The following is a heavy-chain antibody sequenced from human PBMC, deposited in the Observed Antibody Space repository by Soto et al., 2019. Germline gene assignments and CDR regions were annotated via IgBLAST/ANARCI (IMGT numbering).Heavy chain of an antibody. V-gene: IGHV5-51*01. D-gene: IGHD4-17*01. CDR3: ARSLTRMRGFLFDS. J-gene: IGHJ4*02. Sequence: GESLKISCKGSGYIFSSYWIGWVRLMPGKGLEWMGVIYPGDSDTRYSPSFQGQVTISADKSISTAYLQWSSLKASDAAMYYCARSLTRMRGFLFDSWGLGPLVTSPQ. CDR1: GYIFSSYW. CDR2: IYPGDSDT.